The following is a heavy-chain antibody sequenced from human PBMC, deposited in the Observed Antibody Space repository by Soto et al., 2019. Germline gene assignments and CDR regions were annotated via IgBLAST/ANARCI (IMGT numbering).Heavy chain of an antibody. J-gene: IGHJ3*02. CDR3: ARPHDYGDYGGHGAFDI. D-gene: IGHD4-17*01. Sequence: GESLRLSCAASGFTFSSYAMHWVRQAPGKGLEYVSAISSNGGSTYYANSVKGRFTISRDNSKNTLYLQMGSLRAEDMAVYYCARPHDYGDYGGHGAFDIWGQGTMVTVSS. CDR2: ISSNGGST. CDR1: GFTFSSYA. V-gene: IGHV3-64*01.